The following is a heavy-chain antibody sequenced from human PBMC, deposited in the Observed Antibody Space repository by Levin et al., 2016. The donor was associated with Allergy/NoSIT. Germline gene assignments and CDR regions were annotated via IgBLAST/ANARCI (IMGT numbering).Heavy chain of an antibody. D-gene: IGHD2-2*01. CDR2: IIPILGMT. CDR1: GGTFSGHA. Sequence: SVKVSCKASGGTFSGHAISWVRQAPGQGLESVGWIIPILGMTNYVEKFQGRVTMTADESTKTAYMELNSLKFEDTAVYYCARDPRERYQMRHFDSWGQGTLVTVSS. J-gene: IGHJ4*02. CDR3: ARDPRERYQMRHFDS. V-gene: IGHV1-69*10.